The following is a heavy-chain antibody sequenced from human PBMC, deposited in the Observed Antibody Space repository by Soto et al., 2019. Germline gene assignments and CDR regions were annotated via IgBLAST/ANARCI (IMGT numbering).Heavy chain of an antibody. CDR3: ARYSVSSGYYSPESYFDY. CDR2: FYYSGST. Sequence: SETLSLTFPVSAGSVSSGNDYWSCIRQHPGKGLEWIGYFYYSGSTYYNPSLKSRVTISVDTSRNQFSLRLRSVTAADTAVYYCARYSVSSGYYSPESYFDYWGQGTLVTVSS. D-gene: IGHD3-22*01. V-gene: IGHV4-31*03. J-gene: IGHJ4*02. CDR1: AGSVSSGNDY.